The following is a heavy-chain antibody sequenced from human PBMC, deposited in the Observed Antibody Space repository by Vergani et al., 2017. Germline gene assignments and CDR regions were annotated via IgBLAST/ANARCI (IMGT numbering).Heavy chain of an antibody. CDR1: GYTFTSYY. Sequence: QVQLLQSGAEVKKPGASVKVSCKASGYTFTSYYMHWVRQAPGQGLEWMGIINPSGGSTSYAQKFQGRVTMTRDTSTSTVYMELSSLRSEDTAVYYCARAVGGSYFYYYGMDVWGQGTTVTVSS. CDR2: INPSGGST. CDR3: ARAVGGSYFYYYGMDV. J-gene: IGHJ6*02. D-gene: IGHD1-26*01. V-gene: IGHV1-46*03.